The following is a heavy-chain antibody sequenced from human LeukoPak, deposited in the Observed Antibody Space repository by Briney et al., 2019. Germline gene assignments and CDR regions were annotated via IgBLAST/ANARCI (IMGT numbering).Heavy chain of an antibody. CDR2: MNPNSGNT. D-gene: IGHD3-10*01. J-gene: IGHJ5*02. V-gene: IGHV1-8*01. CDR1: GYTFTSYG. Sequence: ASVKVSCKAPGYTFTSYGINWVRQATGQGLEWMGWMNPNSGNTGYAQKFQGRVTMTRNTSISTAHMELSSLRSEDTAVYYCARAVAYVVRGEGNNWFDPWGQGTLVTVSS. CDR3: ARAVAYVVRGEGNNWFDP.